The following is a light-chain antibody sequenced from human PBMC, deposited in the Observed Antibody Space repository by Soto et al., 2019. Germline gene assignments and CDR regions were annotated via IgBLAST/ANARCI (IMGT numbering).Light chain of an antibody. CDR3: LQHSTYPLT. Sequence: DIQMTQFPSSLSASVGDRVTITCRASQGIRNDLAWYQQNPGKAPKRLIYAASRLQSGVPSRFSGSGSGSEFTLAISSLQPEDFATFYCLQHSTYPLTFGQGTKVEIK. J-gene: IGKJ1*01. CDR1: QGIRND. V-gene: IGKV1-17*01. CDR2: AAS.